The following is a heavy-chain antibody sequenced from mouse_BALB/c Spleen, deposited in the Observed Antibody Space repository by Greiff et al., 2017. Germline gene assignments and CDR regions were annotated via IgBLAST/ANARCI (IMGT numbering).Heavy chain of an antibody. CDR3: ARGTITTGFAY. CDR2: INPGSGGT. J-gene: IGHJ3*01. D-gene: IGHD2-4*01. CDR1: GYAFTNYL. V-gene: IGHV1-54*01. Sequence: QVHVKQSGAELVRPGTSVKVSCKASGYAFTNYLIEWVKQRPGQGLEWIGVINPGSGGTNYNEKFKGKATLTADKSSSTAYMQLSSLTSDDSAVYFCARGTITTGFAYWGQGTLVTVSA.